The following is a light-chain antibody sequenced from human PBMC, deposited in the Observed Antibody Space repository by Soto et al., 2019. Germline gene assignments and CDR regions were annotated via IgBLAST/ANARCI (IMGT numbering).Light chain of an antibody. CDR3: TSYTTGSTLAWV. Sequence: QSVLTQPASVSVSPGQSITISCTGSSNDIGTYEYVSWHQHHPGRAPKLIIFGVNDRPSGISDRFSGSKSGNTASLSIFGLQLEDEAVYYCTSYTTGSTLAWVFGTGTKVKVL. J-gene: IGLJ1*01. CDR2: GVN. CDR1: SNDIGTYEY. V-gene: IGLV2-14*01.